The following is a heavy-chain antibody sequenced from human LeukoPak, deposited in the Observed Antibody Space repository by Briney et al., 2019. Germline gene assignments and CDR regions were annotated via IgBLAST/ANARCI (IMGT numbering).Heavy chain of an antibody. CDR2: IGNKGNSYTT. CDR3: VWQDAFDI. V-gene: IGHV3-72*01. J-gene: IGHJ3*02. D-gene: IGHD2-21*01. Sequence: GGSLRLSCAASGFTFSDHYMDWVRQAPGKGLEWVGRIGNKGNSYTTEYAASVKGRITISRDESQNSLYLQMNSLRAEDTAVYYCVWQDAFDIWGQGTMVTVSS. CDR1: GFTFSDHY.